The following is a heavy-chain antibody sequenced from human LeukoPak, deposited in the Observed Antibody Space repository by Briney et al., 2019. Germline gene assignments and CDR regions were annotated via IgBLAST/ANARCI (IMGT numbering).Heavy chain of an antibody. CDR3: ARGVMVRGVGDWFDP. CDR2: ISTTGDLI. CDR1: AFTLSDSY. Sequence: PGGTLRLSCAASAFTLSDSYMSWIRQAPGKGLEWVSYISTTGDLIYYADSVKGRFTISRDNAKNSLYLQMNSLRAEDTAVYYCARGVMVRGVGDWFDPWGQGTLVTVSS. V-gene: IGHV3-11*01. D-gene: IGHD3-10*01. J-gene: IGHJ5*02.